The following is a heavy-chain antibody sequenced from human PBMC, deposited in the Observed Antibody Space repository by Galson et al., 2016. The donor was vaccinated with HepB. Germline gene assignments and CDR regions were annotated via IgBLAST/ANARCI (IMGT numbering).Heavy chain of an antibody. J-gene: IGHJ3*02. CDR1: GFTFSSYS. Sequence: SLRLSCAASGFTFSSYSMHWVRQAPGKGLEWVSSISSNSNYIYNADSVKGRFTISRDNAKNSLYLQMNSLRVEDTAVYYCARDPYSMRVDVNDAFDIWGQGTTVTVSS. D-gene: IGHD2/OR15-2a*01. CDR2: ISSNSNYI. V-gene: IGHV3-21*06. CDR3: ARDPYSMRVDVNDAFDI.